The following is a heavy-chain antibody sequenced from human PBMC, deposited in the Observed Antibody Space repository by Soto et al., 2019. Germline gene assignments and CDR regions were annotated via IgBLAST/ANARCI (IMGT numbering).Heavy chain of an antibody. D-gene: IGHD6-19*01. CDR2: ISYDGSNK. V-gene: IGHV3-30-3*01. Sequence: TGGSLRLSCAASGFTFSSYAMHWVRQAPGKGLEWVAVISYDGSNKYYADSVKGRFTISRDNSKNTLYLQMNSLRAEDTAVYYCARDRSGIAVAGLDYWGQGTLVTVSS. CDR1: GFTFSSYA. CDR3: ARDRSGIAVAGLDY. J-gene: IGHJ4*02.